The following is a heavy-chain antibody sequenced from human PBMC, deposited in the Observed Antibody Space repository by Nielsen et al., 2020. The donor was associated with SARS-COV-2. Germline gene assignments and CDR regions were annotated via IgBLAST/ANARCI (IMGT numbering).Heavy chain of an antibody. CDR1: GYSFTSYW. D-gene: IGHD5-24*01. J-gene: IGHJ4*02. CDR2: IDPSDSYT. V-gene: IGHV5-10-1*01. CDR3: ARRSRDGYSL. Sequence: GSLRLSCKGSGYSFTSYWISWVRQMPGKGLEWMGRIDPSDSYTNYSPSFQGHVTLSVDKSIGTAYLQWSSLKASDTAMYYCARRSRDGYSLWGQGTLVTVSS.